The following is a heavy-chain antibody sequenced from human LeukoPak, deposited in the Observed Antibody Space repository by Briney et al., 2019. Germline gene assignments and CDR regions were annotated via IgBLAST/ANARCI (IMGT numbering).Heavy chain of an antibody. CDR3: ARLLPSGSYYGYYYGMDV. D-gene: IGHD1-26*01. Sequence: RSETLSLTCAVYGGSFSGYYWSWIRHPPGEGLEWIGEINYSGTTNYNPSLKRRVTISVDTSKNQFYLKLSSVTAADTAVYYCARLLPSGSYYGYYYGMDVWGQGTTVTVSS. CDR2: INYSGTT. V-gene: IGHV4-34*01. CDR1: GGSFSGYY. J-gene: IGHJ6*02.